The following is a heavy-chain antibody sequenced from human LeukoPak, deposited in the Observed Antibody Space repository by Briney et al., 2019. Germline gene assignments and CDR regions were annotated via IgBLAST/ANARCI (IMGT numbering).Heavy chain of an antibody. CDR3: ARDRDYYDSSGYYWGYYFDY. J-gene: IGHJ4*02. Sequence: SETLSLTCAVYGGSFSGYYWGWIRQPPGKGLEWIGSIYYSGSTYYNPSLKSRVTISVDTSKNQFSLKLSSVTAADTAVYYCARDRDYYDSSGYYWGYYFDYWGQGTLVTVSS. CDR2: IYYSGST. V-gene: IGHV4-34*01. D-gene: IGHD3-22*01. CDR1: GGSFSGYY.